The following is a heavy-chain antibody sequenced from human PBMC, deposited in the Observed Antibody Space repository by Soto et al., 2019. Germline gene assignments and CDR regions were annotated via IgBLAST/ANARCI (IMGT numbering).Heavy chain of an antibody. Sequence: QITLKESGPTLVKPTQTLTLTCTFSGFSLSTSGVGVGWIRQPPGKALEWLALIYWDDDKRYSPSLKSRLAIXXDTSKTQVVLTMTNMDPMDTATYYCAHHPYDYISPWGPGTLVIVSS. CDR3: AHHPYDYISP. V-gene: IGHV2-5*02. J-gene: IGHJ5*02. CDR2: IYWDDDK. CDR1: GFSLSTSGVG. D-gene: IGHD3-16*01.